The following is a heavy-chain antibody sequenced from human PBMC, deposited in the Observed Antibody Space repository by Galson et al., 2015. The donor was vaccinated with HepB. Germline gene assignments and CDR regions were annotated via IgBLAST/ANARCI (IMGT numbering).Heavy chain of an antibody. J-gene: IGHJ4*02. Sequence: SLRLSCAASGFTFSSYSMNWVRQAPGKGLEWVSSISSSSSYIYYADSVKGRFTISRDNAKNSLYLQMNSLRAEDTAVYYCAREGLLEAYYDSSGYPPPPFDYWGQGTLVTVSS. V-gene: IGHV3-21*01. D-gene: IGHD3-22*01. CDR1: GFTFSSYS. CDR2: ISSSSSYI. CDR3: AREGLLEAYYDSSGYPPPPFDY.